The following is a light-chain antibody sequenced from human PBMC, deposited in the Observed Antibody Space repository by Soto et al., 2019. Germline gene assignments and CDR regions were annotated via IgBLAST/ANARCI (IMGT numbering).Light chain of an antibody. Sequence: DIQMTQSPSSLSASVGDTITITCRASQSISTYLNWYQQKPGKAPQLLIYAASSLQSGLPSRFSGSGYGTDFTLTISSLQPEDFATYYCQQSYTIPYTFGQGTKLEIK. CDR3: QQSYTIPYT. CDR1: QSISTY. CDR2: AAS. V-gene: IGKV1-39*01. J-gene: IGKJ2*01.